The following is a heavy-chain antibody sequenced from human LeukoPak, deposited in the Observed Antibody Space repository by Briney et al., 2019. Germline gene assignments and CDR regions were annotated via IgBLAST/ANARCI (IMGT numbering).Heavy chain of an antibody. CDR3: ARRFFGPAGGKWGYYYYGMDV. CDR2: IYYSGST. V-gene: IGHV4-39*01. CDR1: GGSISSGGYY. Sequence: PSETLSLTCTVSGGSISSGGYYWSWIRQPPGKGLEWIGSIYYSGSTYYNPSLKSRVTISVDTSKNQFSLKLSSVTAADTAVYYCARRFFGPAGGKWGYYYYGMDVWGQGTTVTVSS. D-gene: IGHD3/OR15-3a*01. J-gene: IGHJ6*02.